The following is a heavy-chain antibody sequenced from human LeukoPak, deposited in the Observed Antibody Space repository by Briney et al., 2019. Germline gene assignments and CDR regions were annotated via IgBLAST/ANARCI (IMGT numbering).Heavy chain of an antibody. D-gene: IGHD3-10*01. J-gene: IGHJ4*02. CDR3: ARLSVTLVRGADC. CDR2: INSYSGET. CDR1: GYTFTGYH. Sequence: ASVKVSCKASGYTFTGYHMHWVRQAPGQGLEWMGWINSYSGETNYAQKFQGRVTMARDTSISTAYVELRSLRSDDTAVYYCARLSVTLVRGADCWGQGTLVTVSS. V-gene: IGHV1-2*02.